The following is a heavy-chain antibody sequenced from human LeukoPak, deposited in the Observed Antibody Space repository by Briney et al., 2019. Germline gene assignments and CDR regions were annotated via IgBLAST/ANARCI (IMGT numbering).Heavy chain of an antibody. Sequence: GGSLRLSCAASGFTFSNYAMSWVRQAPGKGLEWVSVISGSGGSTYYADSVEGRFTVSRDNSKNTLYLQMNSLRAEDTAVFYCAKGSKAVLFTRDHYMDVWGKGTTVTISS. CDR1: GFTFSNYA. CDR3: AKGSKAVLFTRDHYMDV. V-gene: IGHV3-23*01. D-gene: IGHD6-19*01. CDR2: ISGSGGST. J-gene: IGHJ6*03.